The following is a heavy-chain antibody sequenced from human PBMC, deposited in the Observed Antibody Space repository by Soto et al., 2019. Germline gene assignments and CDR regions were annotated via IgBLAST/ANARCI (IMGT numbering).Heavy chain of an antibody. CDR2: ISYDGSNK. CDR3: GRCSSTSCHLGSDY. V-gene: IGHV3-30-3*01. J-gene: IGHJ4*02. D-gene: IGHD2-2*01. CDR1: GFTFSSYA. Sequence: QVQLVESGGGVVQPGRSLRLSCAASGFTFSSYAMNWVRQAPGKGLEWVALISYDGSNKYYADSVKGRFTISRDSSKNTLYLQKDSPRAADTAFYYCGRCSSTSCHLGSDYWGQGALVTVSS.